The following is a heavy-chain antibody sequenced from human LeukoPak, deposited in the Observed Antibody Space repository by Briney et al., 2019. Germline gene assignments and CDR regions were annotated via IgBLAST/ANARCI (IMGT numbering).Heavy chain of an antibody. CDR3: ARPLSLGYCSGGSCYGRGAWFDR. D-gene: IGHD2-15*01. V-gene: IGHV4-4*02. J-gene: IGHJ5*02. CDR1: GGPIGSSNW. Sequence: PSETLSLTCAVSGGPIGSSNWWSWVRQPPGKGLGWMGQIYHSGSTNYNPSLKSRVTISVDKSKNQFSLKLRSVTAADTAVYYCARPLSLGYCSGGSCYGRGAWFDRWGQGTLVTVSS. CDR2: IYHSGST.